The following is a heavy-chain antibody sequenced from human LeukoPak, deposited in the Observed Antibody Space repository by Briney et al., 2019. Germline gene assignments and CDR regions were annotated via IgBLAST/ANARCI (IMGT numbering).Heavy chain of an antibody. CDR1: GFTFSSYV. V-gene: IGHV3-33*01. CDR3: ARQYSSWFDY. D-gene: IGHD6-6*01. CDR2: IWYDGFDK. Sequence: GGSLRLSCAASGFTFSSYVMHWVRQAPGKGLEWVAVIWYDGFDKYYADSVKGRFTISRDNSKNTLYLQMSSLRAEDTAVYYCARQYSSWFDYWGQGTLVTVSS. J-gene: IGHJ4*02.